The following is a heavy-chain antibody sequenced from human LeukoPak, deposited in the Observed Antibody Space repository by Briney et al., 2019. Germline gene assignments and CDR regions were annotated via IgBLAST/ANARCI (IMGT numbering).Heavy chain of an antibody. CDR3: ARDRALSSSGWYYYYYYMDV. J-gene: IGHJ6*03. D-gene: IGHD6-19*01. V-gene: IGHV1-69*06. CDR2: IIPIFGTA. CDR1: GGTFSSYA. Sequence: SVKVSCKASGGTFSSYAISWVRQAPGQGLEWMGGIIPIFGTANYAQKFQGRVTITADKSTSTAHMELSSLRSEDTAVYYCARDRALSSSGWYYYYYYMDVWGKGTTVTASS.